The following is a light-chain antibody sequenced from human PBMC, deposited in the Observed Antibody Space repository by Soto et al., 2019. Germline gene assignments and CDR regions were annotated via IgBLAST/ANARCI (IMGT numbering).Light chain of an antibody. Sequence: EIVMTQSPATLSVSPGERATLSCRASQSVSSNLAWYQQKPGQAPRLVIYGASTRATGIPARFSGSGSGTEFTLTIRRLQSEDFAVYYCQQYNNWPLTFGPGTKVGIK. CDR1: QSVSSN. V-gene: IGKV3-15*01. CDR2: GAS. CDR3: QQYNNWPLT. J-gene: IGKJ3*01.